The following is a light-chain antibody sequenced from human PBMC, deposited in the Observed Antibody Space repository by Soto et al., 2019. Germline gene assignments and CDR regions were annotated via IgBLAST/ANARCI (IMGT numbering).Light chain of an antibody. CDR1: SSDVGGHDF. Sequence: QSALTQPASVSGSPGQSITISCTGTSSDVGGHDFVSWYQQHPGKAPKLMIYDVINRPSGVPNRFSGSKSGNTASLTISGLQAEDEADYYCNSCTSANTYVFGSGTKLTVL. J-gene: IGLJ1*01. V-gene: IGLV2-14*03. CDR2: DVI. CDR3: NSCTSANTYV.